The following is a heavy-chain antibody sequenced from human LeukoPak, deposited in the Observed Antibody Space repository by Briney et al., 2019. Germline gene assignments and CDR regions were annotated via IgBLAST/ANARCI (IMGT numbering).Heavy chain of an antibody. D-gene: IGHD3-10*01. Sequence: ASVKVSCKTSVYTFTGYYVYWVRQAPGQGLEWMGWINPNSGNTNYAEKFQGRVTMTRDTSLSTAYMDLSRLRSDDTAVYYCATQRGPHYYGSGSSFDYWGQGTLVTVSS. CDR2: INPNSGNT. CDR3: ATQRGPHYYGSGSSFDY. CDR1: VYTFTGYY. J-gene: IGHJ4*02. V-gene: IGHV1-2*02.